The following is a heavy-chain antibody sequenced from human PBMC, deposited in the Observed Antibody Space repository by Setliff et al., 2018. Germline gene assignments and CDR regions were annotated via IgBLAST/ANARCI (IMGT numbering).Heavy chain of an antibody. CDR3: ARALVATITHFDY. CDR2: INPNSGGT. V-gene: IGHV1-2*04. CDR1: GYTFTGYY. Sequence: GASVKVSCKASGYTFTGYYMHWVRQAPGQGLEWMGWINPNSGGTNYAQKFQGWVTMTRDKSISTAYMELSRLRSDDTAVYYCARALVATITHFDYWGQGTLVTVSS. D-gene: IGHD1-26*01. J-gene: IGHJ4*02.